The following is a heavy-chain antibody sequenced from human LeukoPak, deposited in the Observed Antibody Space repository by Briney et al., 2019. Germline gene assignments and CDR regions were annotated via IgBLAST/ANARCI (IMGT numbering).Heavy chain of an antibody. CDR3: ARGGITIFGNYYYMDV. CDR2: INWNGGST. Sequence: GGSLRLSCAASGFTFDDYTMHWVRQAPGKGLEWVSGINWNGGSTGYADSVKGRFTISRDNAKSSLYLQMNSLRAEDTALYYCARGGITIFGNYYYMDVWGKGTTVTVSS. J-gene: IGHJ6*03. CDR1: GFTFDDYT. V-gene: IGHV3-20*04. D-gene: IGHD3-3*01.